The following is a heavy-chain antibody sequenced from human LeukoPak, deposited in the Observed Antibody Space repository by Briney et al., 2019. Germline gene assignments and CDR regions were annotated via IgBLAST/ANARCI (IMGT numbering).Heavy chain of an antibody. Sequence: PGGSLRLSCAASGFTFSSYGMSWVRQAPGKGLEWVSAISGSGGSTYYADSVKGRFTISRDNSKNTLYLQMNSLRAEDTAVYYCAKFDSNSPRGYFDYWGQGTLVTVSS. D-gene: IGHD3-22*01. V-gene: IGHV3-23*01. CDR2: ISGSGGST. CDR3: AKFDSNSPRGYFDY. J-gene: IGHJ4*02. CDR1: GFTFSSYG.